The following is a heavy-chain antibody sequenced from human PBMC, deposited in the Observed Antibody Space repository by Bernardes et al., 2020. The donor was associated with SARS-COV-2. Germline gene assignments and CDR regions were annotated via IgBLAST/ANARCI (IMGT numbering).Heavy chain of an antibody. J-gene: IGHJ4*02. CDR2: ISAYNGNT. Sequence: ASVKVSCKASGYTFTSYGISWVRQAPGQGLEWMGWISAYNGNTNYAQKLQGRVTMTTDTSTSTAYMELRSLRSDDTAVYYCARGDVDTAMGKDFDYWGQGTLVTVSS. CDR3: ARGDVDTAMGKDFDY. D-gene: IGHD5-18*01. CDR1: GYTFTSYG. V-gene: IGHV1-18*01.